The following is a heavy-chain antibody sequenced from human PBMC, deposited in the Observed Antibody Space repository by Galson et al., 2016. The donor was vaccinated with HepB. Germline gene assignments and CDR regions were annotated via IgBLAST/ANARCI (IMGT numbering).Heavy chain of an antibody. Sequence: CAISGDSVGSYSSAWDWIRQSPSKGLEWLGRTYYRSQWYNDYAVSVKSRITIKADTSKNLFSLQLNSVTPEDTAMYYCARDRGSAQYFFDSWGQGTLVTVSS. V-gene: IGHV6-1*01. J-gene: IGHJ4*02. CDR1: GDSVGSYSSA. CDR2: TYYRSQWYN. CDR3: ARDRGSAQYFFDS.